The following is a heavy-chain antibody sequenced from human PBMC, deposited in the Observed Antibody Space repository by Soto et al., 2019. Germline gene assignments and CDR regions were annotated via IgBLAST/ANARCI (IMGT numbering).Heavy chain of an antibody. V-gene: IGHV3-23*01. Sequence: PGGSLRLSCAGSGFTFGDSYMSWIRQAQGKGLEWISSISGSGFKKYYADSVKGRFTISRDNSKSTVYLELNNLSAEDTAVYHCAKNQGVELVPLATVDWFDPWGQGSVVTVSS. CDR1: GFTFGDSY. J-gene: IGHJ5*02. CDR2: ISGSGFKK. D-gene: IGHD1-26*01. CDR3: AKNQGVELVPLATVDWFDP.